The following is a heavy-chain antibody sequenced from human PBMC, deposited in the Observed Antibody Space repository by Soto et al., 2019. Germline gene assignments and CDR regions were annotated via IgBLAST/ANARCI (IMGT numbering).Heavy chain of an antibody. V-gene: IGHV4-31*03. J-gene: IGHJ6*02. Sequence: QVQLQESGPGLVKPSQTLSLTCTVSGGSISSGGYYWNWIRQHPGKGLEWIGYIFYTGTTYYNPSLKSRVTISVDTSKTQFSLRLSSVTDADTAVYYCARDFWSGLVDYYYGMDVWGQGTTVTVSS. CDR2: IFYTGTT. D-gene: IGHD3-3*01. CDR1: GGSISSGGYY. CDR3: ARDFWSGLVDYYYGMDV.